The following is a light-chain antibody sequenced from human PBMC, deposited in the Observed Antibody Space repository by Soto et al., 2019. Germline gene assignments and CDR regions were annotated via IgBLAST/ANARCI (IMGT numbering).Light chain of an antibody. CDR2: DAS. Sequence: EIVLTQSPATLSLSPGERATLSCRASQSVSSYLAWYQQKPGQAPRLLIYDASNRATGIPARFSGSGSGTDFTLTICSLAPEDFAVYYGQQRSTWPPVFTFGPGTKVDIK. CDR1: QSVSSY. J-gene: IGKJ3*01. CDR3: QQRSTWPPVFT. V-gene: IGKV3-11*01.